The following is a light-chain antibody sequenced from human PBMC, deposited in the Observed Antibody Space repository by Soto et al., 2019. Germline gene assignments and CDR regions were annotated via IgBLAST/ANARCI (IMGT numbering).Light chain of an antibody. CDR3: QQLNSYPLT. V-gene: IGKV1-9*01. CDR1: QGIASY. J-gene: IGKJ4*01. Sequence: LTQSPSSLSASVGDRVTITCRASQGIASYLAWYQQKPGQAPNLLIYAASTFQSGVPSRFSGSGSGTDFTLTISSLQPEDFATYYCQQLNSYPLTFGGGTKVEI. CDR2: AAS.